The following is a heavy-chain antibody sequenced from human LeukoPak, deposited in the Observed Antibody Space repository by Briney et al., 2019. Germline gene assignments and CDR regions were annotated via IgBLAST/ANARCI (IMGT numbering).Heavy chain of an antibody. CDR2: TNSDGSST. Sequence: GGSLRLSCAASGFTFSSYWMHWVRQAPGKGLVWVSRTNSDGSSTSYADSVKGRFTISRDNAKNTLYLQMNSLRAEDTAVYYCASLYGDYGVYAFDIWGQGTMVTVSS. CDR1: GFTFSSYW. J-gene: IGHJ3*02. CDR3: ASLYGDYGVYAFDI. V-gene: IGHV3-74*01. D-gene: IGHD4-17*01.